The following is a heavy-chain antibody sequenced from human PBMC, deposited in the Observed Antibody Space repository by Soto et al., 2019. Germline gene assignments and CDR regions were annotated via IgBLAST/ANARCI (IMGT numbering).Heavy chain of an antibody. Sequence: QVQLVQSGAEVQKPGASVKVSCKASGYTLNTYYMHWVRQDPGQGPEWMGIINPRGGSTTYAQNFQDRVTMTRDTSSSTVYMELSSLRSEDTAVYYCARGGGFSPYYYNLDVWGQGTTVTVSS. CDR2: INPRGGST. J-gene: IGHJ6*02. CDR3: ARGGGFSPYYYNLDV. D-gene: IGHD2-15*01. CDR1: GYTLNTYY. V-gene: IGHV1-46*02.